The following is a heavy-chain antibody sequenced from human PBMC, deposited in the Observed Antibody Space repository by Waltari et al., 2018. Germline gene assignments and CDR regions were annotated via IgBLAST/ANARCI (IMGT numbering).Heavy chain of an antibody. CDR1: GFPFRHFG. CDR3: ARNRENSYFDY. Sequence: QVQLVESGGGVVQPGGSLRLSCAASGFPFRHFGMHWVRQAPGKVLEWVAFIRYDGSNKYYADSVKGRFTISRDNSKNTLYLQVDSLRAEDTGVYYCARNRENSYFDYWGQGTPLTVSS. V-gene: IGHV3-30*02. J-gene: IGHJ4*01. CDR2: IRYDGSNK.